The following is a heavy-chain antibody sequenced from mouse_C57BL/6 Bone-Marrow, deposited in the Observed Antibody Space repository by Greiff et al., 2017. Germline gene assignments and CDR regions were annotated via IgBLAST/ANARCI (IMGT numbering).Heavy chain of an antibody. V-gene: IGHV5-2*03. CDR2: INSDGGST. CDR3: ARHGLYYDLDY. D-gene: IGHD2-4*01. CDR1: EYAFPSHD. J-gene: IGHJ2*01. Sequence: EVMLLESGGGLVQPGESLKLSCESYEYAFPSHDMSWVRKTPEKRLELVAAINSDGGSTYYPDTMERRFIISRDNTKKTLYLQMSSLRSEDTALYYCARHGLYYDLDYWGQGTTLTVSS.